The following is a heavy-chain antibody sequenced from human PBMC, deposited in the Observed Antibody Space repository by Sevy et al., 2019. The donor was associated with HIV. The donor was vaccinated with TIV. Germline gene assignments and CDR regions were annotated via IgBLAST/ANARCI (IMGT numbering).Heavy chain of an antibody. CDR1: GFTFSTYT. J-gene: IGHJ3*02. Sequence: GGSLRLSCAASGFTFSTYTMNWVRQAPGKGLEWVSSISSSSNYIYYADSVKGRITISRDNAKNSLYLQMNSLRAEDTALYYCARPYGSGSWEAFDIWGQGTMVTVSS. V-gene: IGHV3-21*01. D-gene: IGHD3-10*01. CDR3: ARPYGSGSWEAFDI. CDR2: ISSSSNYI.